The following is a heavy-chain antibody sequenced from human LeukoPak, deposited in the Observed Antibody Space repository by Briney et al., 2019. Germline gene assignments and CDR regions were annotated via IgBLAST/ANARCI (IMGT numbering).Heavy chain of an antibody. CDR1: GYTFTGYY. Sequence: ASVKVSCKASGYTFTGYYMHWVRQAPGQGLEWMGWINPNSGGTNYAQKFQGRVTMTRDTSISTAYMELSRLRSDDTAVYYCARDRDLVGATRGAFDIWSQGTMVTVSS. D-gene: IGHD1-26*01. CDR3: ARDRDLVGATRGAFDI. J-gene: IGHJ3*02. V-gene: IGHV1-2*02. CDR2: INPNSGGT.